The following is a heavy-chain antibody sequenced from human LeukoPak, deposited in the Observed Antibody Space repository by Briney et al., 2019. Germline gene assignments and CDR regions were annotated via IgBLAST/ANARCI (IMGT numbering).Heavy chain of an antibody. Sequence: RSSETLSLTCTASGGSISSYYWSWIRQPPGKGLEWIGYIYYSGSTNYNPSLKSRVTISVDTSKNQFSLKLSSVTAADTAVYYCASLPYLRGDYWGQGTLVTVSS. CDR3: ASLPYLRGDY. CDR2: IYYSGST. D-gene: IGHD5/OR15-5a*01. V-gene: IGHV4-59*01. CDR1: GGSISSYY. J-gene: IGHJ4*02.